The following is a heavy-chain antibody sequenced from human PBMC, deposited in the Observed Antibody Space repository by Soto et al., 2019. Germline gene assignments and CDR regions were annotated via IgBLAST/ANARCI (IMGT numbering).Heavy chain of an antibody. D-gene: IGHD2-15*01. Sequence: GESLKISCKGSGYSFTSYWIGWVRQMPGKGLEWMGIIYPGDSDTRYSPSFQGQVTISADKSISTAYLQWSSLKASDTAMYHCARHGCSGGSCLPSPFDYWGQGTLVTVSS. CDR2: IYPGDSDT. CDR3: ARHGCSGGSCLPSPFDY. V-gene: IGHV5-51*01. CDR1: GYSFTSYW. J-gene: IGHJ4*02.